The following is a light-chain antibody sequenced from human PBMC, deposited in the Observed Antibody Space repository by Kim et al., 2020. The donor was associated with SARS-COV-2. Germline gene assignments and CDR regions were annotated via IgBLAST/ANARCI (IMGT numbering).Light chain of an antibody. Sequence: ASVGDRVTITCRTSQSISSHLNWYHQKPVRAPKLLIYAASTLQGGVPSRFSGSGSETDFTLTISSLQPEDFGTYFCQQSYITPFTSGPGTKVDIK. J-gene: IGKJ3*01. V-gene: IGKV1-39*01. CDR3: QQSYITPFT. CDR1: QSISSH. CDR2: AAS.